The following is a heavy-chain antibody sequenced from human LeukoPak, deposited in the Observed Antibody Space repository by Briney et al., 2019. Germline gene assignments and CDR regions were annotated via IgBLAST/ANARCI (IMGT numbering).Heavy chain of an antibody. V-gene: IGHV1-69-2*01. Sequence: ASVKVSCKVSGYTFTDYYMHWVQQAPGKGLEGMGLVYPEDGETIYAEKFQGRVTITADTSTDTAYMELSSLRSEDTAVYYCATEKAARSLYYYMDVWGKGTTVTVSS. CDR1: GYTFTDYY. CDR3: ATEKAARSLYYYMDV. CDR2: VYPEDGET. J-gene: IGHJ6*03. D-gene: IGHD6-6*01.